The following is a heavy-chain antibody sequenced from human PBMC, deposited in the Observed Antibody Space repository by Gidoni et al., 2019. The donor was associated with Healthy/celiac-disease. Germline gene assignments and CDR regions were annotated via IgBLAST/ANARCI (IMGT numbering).Heavy chain of an antibody. D-gene: IGHD5-12*01. CDR3: ARDRVVATDPLGPLDY. V-gene: IGHV3-33*01. CDR2: IRYDGSNK. CDR1: GFTFSRYG. Sequence: QVQLVESGGGVVQPGRSLRLSCAASGFTFSRYGMHWVRQAPGKGLEWVAVIRYDGSNKYYADSVKGRFTISRDNSKNTLYLQMNSLRAEDTAVYYCARDRVVATDPLGPLDYWGQGTLVTVSS. J-gene: IGHJ4*02.